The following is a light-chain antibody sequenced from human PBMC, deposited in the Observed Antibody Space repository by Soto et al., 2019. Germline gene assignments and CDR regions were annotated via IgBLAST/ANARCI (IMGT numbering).Light chain of an antibody. CDR3: SSYTISTTQV. V-gene: IGLV2-14*01. J-gene: IGLJ2*01. CDR1: SSDVGGYNY. Sequence: QSALTQPASVSGSPGQSITISCTGTSSDVGGYNYVSWYQQHPGKAPKVMIYDVSNRPSGVSNRFSGSKSDNTASLTISGLQADDEADYYCSSYTISTTQVFGGGTKVTVL. CDR2: DVS.